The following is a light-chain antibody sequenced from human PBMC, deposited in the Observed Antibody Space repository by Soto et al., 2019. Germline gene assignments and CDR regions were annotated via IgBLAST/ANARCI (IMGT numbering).Light chain of an antibody. Sequence: DIQMTQSPSTLSASVGDRVTLTCRASQSISSWLAWYQQKPGIAPKLLIYDAYILESGVPSRFSGSASGTEFTLTISSLQPDDLATYYCQQYTSYSWTFGQGTKVDIK. CDR1: QSISSW. CDR3: QQYTSYSWT. V-gene: IGKV1-5*01. J-gene: IGKJ1*01. CDR2: DAY.